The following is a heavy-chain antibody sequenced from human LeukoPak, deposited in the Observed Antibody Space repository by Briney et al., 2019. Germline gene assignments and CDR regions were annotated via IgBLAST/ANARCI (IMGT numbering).Heavy chain of an antibody. CDR1: GFTFSSYG. V-gene: IGHV3-33*01. CDR3: ARDRAPKNYYYYGMDV. Sequence: GGSLRLSCVASGFTFSSYGMHWVRQAPGKGLEWVAVIWYDGSNKYYADSVKGRFTISRDNSKNTLYLQMNSLRAEGTAVYYCARDRAPKNYYYYGMDVWGQGTTVTVSS. J-gene: IGHJ6*02. CDR2: IWYDGSNK.